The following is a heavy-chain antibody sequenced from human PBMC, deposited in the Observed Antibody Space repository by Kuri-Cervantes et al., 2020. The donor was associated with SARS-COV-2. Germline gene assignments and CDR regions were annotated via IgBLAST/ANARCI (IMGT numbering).Heavy chain of an antibody. CDR1: GFTFSSYA. J-gene: IGHJ3*02. Sequence: GESLKISCAASGFTFSSYAMSWVRQAPGKGLEWVSAISGSGGSTYYADSVKGRFTISRDNSKNTLYLQMNSLRAEDTAVYYCAKVFSGSYILDALDIWGQGTMVTVSS. V-gene: IGHV3-23*01. CDR3: AKVFSGSYILDALDI. D-gene: IGHD1-26*01. CDR2: ISGSGGST.